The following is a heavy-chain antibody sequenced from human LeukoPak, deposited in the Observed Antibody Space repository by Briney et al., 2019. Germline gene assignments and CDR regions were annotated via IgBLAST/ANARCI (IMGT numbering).Heavy chain of an antibody. V-gene: IGHV4-59*08. CDR1: GGSISSFY. D-gene: IGHD1-14*01. CDR3: ARHTPAPLPACFYFDIDV. Sequence: SETLSLTCTVSGGSISSFYWSWIRQPPGKGLEWIGYIFYSGSTNYNPSLKSRVTMSVATSKNQFSLKLSSVTAADTAVYYCARHTPAPLPACFYFDIDVWGQGTTVTVSS. CDR2: IFYSGST. J-gene: IGHJ6*02.